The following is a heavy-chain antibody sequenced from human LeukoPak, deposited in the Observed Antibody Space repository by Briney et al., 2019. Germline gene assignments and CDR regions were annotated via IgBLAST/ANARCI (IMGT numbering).Heavy chain of an antibody. CDR2: IYSGGST. J-gene: IGHJ6*03. CDR1: GFTVSSNY. D-gene: IGHD2-2*01. Sequence: PGGSLRLSCAASGFTVSSNYMSWVRRAPGKGLEWVSVIYSGGSTYYADSVKGRFTISRDNSKNTLYLQMNSLRAEDTAVYYCARDRVECSSTSCYVGYYYYYYMDVWGKGTTVTVSS. CDR3: ARDRVECSSTSCYVGYYYYYYMDV. V-gene: IGHV3-53*01.